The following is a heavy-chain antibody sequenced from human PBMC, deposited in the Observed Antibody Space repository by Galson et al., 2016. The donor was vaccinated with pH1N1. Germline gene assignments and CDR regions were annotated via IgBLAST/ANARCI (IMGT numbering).Heavy chain of an antibody. J-gene: IGHJ4*02. CDR1: GDSVSSSSDT. D-gene: IGHD3-3*01. CDR2: IYHRSKWYY. Sequence: CAISGDSVSSSSDTWNWIRQSPRRGLEWLGRIYHRSKWYYEYAPSLQGRLRISPDSSSNQMSLHLNSVTLDDAAVYYCAREVWLRRGYYIDHWGQGSLVTVSS. V-gene: IGHV6-1*01. CDR3: AREVWLRRGYYIDH.